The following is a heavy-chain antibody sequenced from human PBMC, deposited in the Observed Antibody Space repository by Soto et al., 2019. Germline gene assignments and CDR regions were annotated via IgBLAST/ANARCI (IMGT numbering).Heavy chain of an antibody. D-gene: IGHD2-2*01. J-gene: IGHJ6*02. CDR3: ARVPPNSTDYYYFGMDV. V-gene: IGHV4-30-4*01. Sequence: PSETLSLTCTVSGGSIRSGDYYWSWIRQPPGKGLEWIGYINYSGTSHFNPSLKSRVTISLDASMNQFSLSLNSVTAADTAVYYCARVPPNSTDYYYFGMDVWSHGTTVTVSS. CDR1: GGSIRSGDYY. CDR2: INYSGTS.